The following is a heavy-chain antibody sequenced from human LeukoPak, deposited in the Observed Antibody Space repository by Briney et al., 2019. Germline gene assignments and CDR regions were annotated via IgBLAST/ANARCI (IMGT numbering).Heavy chain of an antibody. J-gene: IGHJ6*02. CDR1: GFTFSSYG. V-gene: IGHV3-30*18. D-gene: IGHD2-15*01. CDR2: ISYDGSNK. Sequence: GGSLRLSCAASGFTFSSYGMHWVRQAPGKGLEWVAVISYDGSNKYYADSVKGRFTISRDNSKNTLYLQMNSLRAEDTAVYYCAKDISAASYYYYGLDVWGQGTTATVSS. CDR3: AKDISAASYYYYGLDV.